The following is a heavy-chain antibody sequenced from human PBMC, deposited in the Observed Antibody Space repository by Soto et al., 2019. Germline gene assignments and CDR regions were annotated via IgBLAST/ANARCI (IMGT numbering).Heavy chain of an antibody. CDR2: IYYSANT. J-gene: IGHJ6*02. D-gene: IGHD3-10*02. Sequence: SETLSLTCTVSDASISSGGYYWSWIRQHPGEGLEWIGYIYYSANTYYNPSLKSRVTISVDTSKNQFSLKLSSVTAADTAVYYCARQRLFGKIYGMDVWGQGTTVTVSS. V-gene: IGHV4-39*01. CDR3: ARQRLFGKIYGMDV. CDR1: DASISSGGYY.